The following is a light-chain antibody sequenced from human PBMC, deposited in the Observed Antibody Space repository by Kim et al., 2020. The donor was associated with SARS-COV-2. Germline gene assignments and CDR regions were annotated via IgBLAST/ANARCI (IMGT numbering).Light chain of an antibody. CDR3: MQSIQFPYT. J-gene: IGKJ2*01. Sequence: PTASISCKSNQSLLHSDGRTYLYWYLQKSGQPPQLLIYEVSNRFSGVSDRFTGSGSVTEFTLKIGRVEAEDVGVYYCMQSIQFPYTFGQGTKLEI. CDR2: EVS. V-gene: IGKV2D-29*01. CDR1: QSLLHSDGRTY.